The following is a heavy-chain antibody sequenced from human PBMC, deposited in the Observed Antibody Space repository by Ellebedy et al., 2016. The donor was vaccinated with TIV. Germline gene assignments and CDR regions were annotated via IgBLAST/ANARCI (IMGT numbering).Heavy chain of an antibody. Sequence: GGSLRLSCAASGFTFDDYAMHWVRQAPGKGLEWVSGISWNSGSIGYADSVKGRFTISRDNAKNSLYLQMNSLRSEDTAVYYCARGGVGRYCTNGVCLQALGYWGQGTLVTVSS. CDR3: ARGGVGRYCTNGVCLQALGY. D-gene: IGHD2-8*01. J-gene: IGHJ4*02. V-gene: IGHV3-9*01. CDR1: GFTFDDYA. CDR2: ISWNSGSI.